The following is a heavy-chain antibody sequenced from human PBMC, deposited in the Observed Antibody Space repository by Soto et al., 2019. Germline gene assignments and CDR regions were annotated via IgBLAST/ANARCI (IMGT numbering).Heavy chain of an antibody. Sequence: ASGRSSCRASGCTFPGSYMHWVRHAPGHVLDFIACINPNSGGTNYAHKFQGRVTMTRDTSISTAYMELSRLSPDDTAVYYCSRDRSRGDTAMVRGNWFDPWGQGTLVNVSP. CDR1: GCTFPGSY. J-gene: IGHJ5*02. V-gene: IGHV1-2*07. D-gene: IGHD5-18*01. CDR2: INPNSGGT. CDR3: SRDRSRGDTAMVRGNWFDP.